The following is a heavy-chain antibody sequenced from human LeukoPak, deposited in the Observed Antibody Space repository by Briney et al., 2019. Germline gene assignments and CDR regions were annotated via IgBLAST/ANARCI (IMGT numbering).Heavy chain of an antibody. CDR3: ATSCSSSTCYDS. V-gene: IGHV5-51*01. Sequence: GESLKISCKGSGYSLTPYWIGWLRQMPGKGLEWMGIIYPGDSDTRYSPSFKGQVTMSVDKSISTAYLQWSSLKASDTAMYYCATSCSSSTCYDSWGQGTLVTVSS. J-gene: IGHJ4*02. CDR1: GYSLTPYW. D-gene: IGHD2-15*01. CDR2: IYPGDSDT.